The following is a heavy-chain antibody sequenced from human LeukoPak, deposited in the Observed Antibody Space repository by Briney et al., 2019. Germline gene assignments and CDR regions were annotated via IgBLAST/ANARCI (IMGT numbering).Heavy chain of an antibody. CDR2: ISGSGGST. V-gene: IGHV3-23*01. J-gene: IGHJ4*02. Sequence: GGSLRLSCAASGFTFSSYAMSWVRQAPGKGLEWVSAISGSGGSTYYADSVKGRFTISRDNSKNTLYLQMNSLRAEDTAVYYCAKDRPNYYGSNGHYYKLNGDCWGQGTLVTVSS. D-gene: IGHD3-22*01. CDR1: GFTFSSYA. CDR3: AKDRPNYYGSNGHYYKLNGDC.